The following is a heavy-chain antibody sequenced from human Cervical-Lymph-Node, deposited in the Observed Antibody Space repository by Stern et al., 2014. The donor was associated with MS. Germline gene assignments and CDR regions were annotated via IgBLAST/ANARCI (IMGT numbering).Heavy chain of an antibody. D-gene: IGHD3-16*01. CDR2: IIPIFGTA. V-gene: IGHV1-69*01. Sequence: VQLVESGAEVKKPGSSVKVSCKASVGTFSSYAINWVRQAPGQGPEWMGGIIPIFGTANYAQKFQGRVTITADESTSTAYMELSSLRSEDTAVYYCARDSRHYDASYYFDSWGQGTLVTVSS. CDR1: VGTFSSYA. CDR3: ARDSRHYDASYYFDS. J-gene: IGHJ4*02.